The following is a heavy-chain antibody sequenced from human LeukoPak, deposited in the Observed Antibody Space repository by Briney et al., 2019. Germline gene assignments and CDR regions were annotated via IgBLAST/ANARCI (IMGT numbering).Heavy chain of an antibody. Sequence: SETLSLTCTVSGGSISSSSYSWGWIRQPPGKGLEWIGSIYYSGSTYYNPSLKSRVTISVDTSKNQFSLKLSSVTAADTAVYYCARHGTYSSNWYNWFDPWGQGTLVTVSS. V-gene: IGHV4-39*01. D-gene: IGHD6-13*01. CDR2: IYYSGST. CDR1: GGSISSSSYS. J-gene: IGHJ5*02. CDR3: ARHGTYSSNWYNWFDP.